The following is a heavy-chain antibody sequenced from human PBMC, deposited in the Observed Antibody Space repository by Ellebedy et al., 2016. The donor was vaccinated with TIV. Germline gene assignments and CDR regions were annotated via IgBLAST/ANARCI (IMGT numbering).Heavy chain of an antibody. Sequence: SETLSLTXTVSGYSISSGYYWGWIRQPPGKGLEWIGSIYHSGSTYYNPSLKSRVTISVDTSKNQFSLKLSSVTAADTAVYYCATTWHAYYYYGMDVWGQGTTVTVSS. J-gene: IGHJ6*02. V-gene: IGHV4-38-2*02. CDR3: ATTWHAYYYYGMDV. CDR2: IYHSGST. CDR1: GYSISSGYY.